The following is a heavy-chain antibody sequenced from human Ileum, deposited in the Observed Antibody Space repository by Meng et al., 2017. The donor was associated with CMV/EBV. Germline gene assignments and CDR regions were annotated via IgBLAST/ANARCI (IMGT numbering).Heavy chain of an antibody. CDR3: ARAAARGVPVDY. V-gene: IGHV4-4*07. D-gene: IGHD3-10*01. J-gene: IGHJ4*02. Sequence: QGQPQESGPLLVTPPYTLSLTCTVAGFSISNYYWTLIRQSAVKGLEFIGRVHFAGGIDYNPSLMSRVTMSVDTSRNQLSLNVKSVTAADTAVYYCARAAARGVPVDYWGQGILVTVSS. CDR2: VHFAGGI. CDR1: GFSISNYY.